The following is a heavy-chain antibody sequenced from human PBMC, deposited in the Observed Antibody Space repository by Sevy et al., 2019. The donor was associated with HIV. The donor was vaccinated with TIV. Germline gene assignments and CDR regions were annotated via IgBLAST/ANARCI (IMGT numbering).Heavy chain of an antibody. CDR3: ATTKDYYENSGDPFDY. J-gene: IGHJ4*02. Sequence: ASVKVSCKVSGYTLTELSMHWVRQVPGKGLEWMGSFDPEDDETIYAQKFQGRVTMTEDTSTDTAYMELSSLRSEDTAVYYCATTKDYYENSGDPFDYWGQGTLLTVSS. V-gene: IGHV1-24*01. CDR2: FDPEDDET. D-gene: IGHD3-22*01. CDR1: GYTLTELS.